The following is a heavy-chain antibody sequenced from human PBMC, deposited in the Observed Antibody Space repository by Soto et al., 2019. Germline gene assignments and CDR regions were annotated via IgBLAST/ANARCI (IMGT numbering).Heavy chain of an antibody. V-gene: IGHV3-48*01. CDR1: GFIFSTYY. D-gene: IGHD3-22*01. J-gene: IGHJ4*02. Sequence: GGSLRLSCAASGFIFSTYYMNWVRQGPGKGLEWVSYISSSGSTIFYTDSVKGRFTVSRDNAKNSLYLQMNSLRAEDTAVYYCAKTLYYYDSSGYQWGQGTLVTVSS. CDR2: ISSSGSTI. CDR3: AKTLYYYDSSGYQ.